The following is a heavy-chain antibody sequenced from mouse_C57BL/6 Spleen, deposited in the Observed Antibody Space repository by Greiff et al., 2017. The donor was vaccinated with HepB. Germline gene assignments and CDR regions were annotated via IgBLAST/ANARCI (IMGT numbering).Heavy chain of an antibody. V-gene: IGHV3-6*01. CDR2: ISYDGSN. CDR1: GYSITSGYY. D-gene: IGHD3-3*01. J-gene: IGHJ2*01. Sequence: VQLKESGPGLVKPSQSLSLTCSVTGYSITSGYYWNWIRQFPGNKLEWMGYISYDGSNNYNPSLKNRISITRDTSKNQFFLKLNSVTTEDTSTYYCAREGGRGFDYWGQGTTLTVSS. CDR3: AREGGRGFDY.